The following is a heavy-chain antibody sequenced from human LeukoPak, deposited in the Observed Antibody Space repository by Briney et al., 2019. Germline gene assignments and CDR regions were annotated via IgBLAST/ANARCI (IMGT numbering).Heavy chain of an antibody. CDR3: ARDLYGDCDFDY. V-gene: IGHV3-48*01. D-gene: IGHD4-17*01. Sequence: GGSLRLSCAASGFTFSSYTMNWVRQAPGKGLEWLSYISSSGSTIYYADSVKGRFTISRDNAKNSLYLQMNSLRAEDTAVYYCARDLYGDCDFDYWGQGTLVTVSS. J-gene: IGHJ4*02. CDR1: GFTFSSYT. CDR2: ISSSGSTI.